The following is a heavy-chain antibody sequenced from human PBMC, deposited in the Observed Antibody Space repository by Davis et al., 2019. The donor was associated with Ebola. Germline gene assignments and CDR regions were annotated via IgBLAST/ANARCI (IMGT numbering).Heavy chain of an antibody. D-gene: IGHD5-24*01. Sequence: SETLSLTCSVSGGSVGSDYWSWIRQSPGKGLEWIAFISNGGRTIYNPSLRGRVTISIDTSKNQFSLEVRSVTAADTAFYYCVRGSDGYKTGYWGQGTLVTVSS. CDR1: GGSVGSDY. CDR2: ISNGGRT. J-gene: IGHJ4*02. V-gene: IGHV4-59*02. CDR3: VRGSDGYKTGY.